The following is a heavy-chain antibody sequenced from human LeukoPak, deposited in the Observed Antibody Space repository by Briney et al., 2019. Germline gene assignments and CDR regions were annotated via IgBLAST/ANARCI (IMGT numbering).Heavy chain of an antibody. J-gene: IGHJ4*02. V-gene: IGHV3-21*01. CDR3: ARCPRWAHFDY. D-gene: IGHD4-23*01. CDR1: GFTFSTYS. Sequence: GGSLRLSCAASGFTFSTYSMNWVRQAPGKGLEWVSSIATSSDYIYYAGSLKGRFTVSRDNAKNSLYLQMNSLRAEDTAVYYCARCPRWAHFDYWGQGTLVTVSS. CDR2: IATSSDYI.